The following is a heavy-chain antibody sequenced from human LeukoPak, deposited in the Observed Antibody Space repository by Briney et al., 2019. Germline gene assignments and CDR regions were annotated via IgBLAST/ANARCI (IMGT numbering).Heavy chain of an antibody. J-gene: IGHJ4*02. CDR1: GGTFSSYA. D-gene: IGHD5-24*01. V-gene: IGHV1-69*04. CDR3: AREMATTRTDFGY. Sequence: SVKVSCKASGGTFSSYAISWVRQAPGQGLEWMGRIIPIFGIANYAQKFQGRVTITADKSTSTAYMELSCLRSEDTAVYYCAREMATTRTDFGYWGQGTLVTVSS. CDR2: IIPIFGIA.